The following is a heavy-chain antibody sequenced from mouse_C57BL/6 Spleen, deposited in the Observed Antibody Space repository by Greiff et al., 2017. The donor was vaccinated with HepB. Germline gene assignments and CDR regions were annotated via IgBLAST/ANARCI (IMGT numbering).Heavy chain of an antibody. J-gene: IGHJ2*01. D-gene: IGHD2-4*01. CDR1: GFTFSSYG. Sequence: DVHLVESGGDLVKPGGSLKLSCAASGFTFSSYGMSWVRQTPDKRLEWVATISSGGSYTYYPDSVKGRFTISRDNAKNTLYLQMSSLKSEDTAMYYCARQDDYDFDYWGQGTTLTVSS. V-gene: IGHV5-6*01. CDR2: ISSGGSYT. CDR3: ARQDDYDFDY.